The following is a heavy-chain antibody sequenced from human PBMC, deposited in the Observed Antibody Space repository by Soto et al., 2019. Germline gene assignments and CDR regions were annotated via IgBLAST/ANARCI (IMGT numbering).Heavy chain of an antibody. CDR3: ARVWGYSGYDYYYGMDV. CDR2: INAGNGNT. CDR1: GYTFTSYA. V-gene: IGHV1-3*01. J-gene: IGHJ6*02. Sequence: ASVKVSCKASGYTFTSYAMHWVRQAPGQRLEWMGWINAGNGNTKYSQKFQGRVTITRDTSASTAYMELSSLRSEDTAVYYCARVWGYSGYDYYYGMDVWGQGTTVTVSS. D-gene: IGHD5-12*01.